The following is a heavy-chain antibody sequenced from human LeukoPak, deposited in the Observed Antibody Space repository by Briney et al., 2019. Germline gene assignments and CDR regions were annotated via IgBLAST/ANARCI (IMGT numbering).Heavy chain of an antibody. Sequence: ASVKVSCKASGGTFSSYAISWVRQAPGQGLEWMGRIIPILGIANYAQKFQGRVTMTTDTSTSTAYMELRSLRSDDTAVYYCARYYDILTGWGDYYYGMDVWGQGTTVTVSS. CDR3: ARYYDILTGWGDYYYGMDV. V-gene: IGHV1-69*04. CDR1: GGTFSSYA. D-gene: IGHD3-9*01. CDR2: IIPILGIA. J-gene: IGHJ6*02.